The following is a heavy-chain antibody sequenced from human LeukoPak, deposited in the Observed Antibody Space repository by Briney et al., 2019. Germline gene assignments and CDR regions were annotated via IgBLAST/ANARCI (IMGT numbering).Heavy chain of an antibody. CDR1: GLTFNTFN. D-gene: IGHD3-9*01. V-gene: IGHV3-21*01. CDR3: ARGHYDVLAASYKWTPDY. J-gene: IGHJ4*02. CDR2: ITSGGDYI. Sequence: GGSLRLSWAASGLTFNTFNTNWVGQAPGKGLEGVSSITSGGDYIYYADSVKGRFTTSRDNAKNSLSLQLNSLRVEDTAVYYCARGHYDVLAASYKWTPDYWGQGTLVTVSS.